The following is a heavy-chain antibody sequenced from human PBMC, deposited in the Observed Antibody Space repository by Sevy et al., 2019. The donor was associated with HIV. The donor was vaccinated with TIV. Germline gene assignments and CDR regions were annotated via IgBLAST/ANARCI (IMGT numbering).Heavy chain of an antibody. J-gene: IGHJ4*02. CDR1: GFTFRSYT. D-gene: IGHD3-22*01. Sequence: GGSLRLSCVASGFTFRSYTMKWVRQAPGKGLECVSSISSSGSYIYYADSVKGRFTISRDDAKNSLYLQMNTLRAEDAALYYSARVRPYDTRDFDYWGQGTLVTVSS. CDR3: ARVRPYDTRDFDY. V-gene: IGHV3-21*01. CDR2: ISSSGSYI.